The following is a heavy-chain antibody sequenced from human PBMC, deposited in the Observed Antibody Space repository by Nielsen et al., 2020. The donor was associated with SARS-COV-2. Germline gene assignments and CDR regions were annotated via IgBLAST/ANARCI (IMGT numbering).Heavy chain of an antibody. Sequence: GGSLRLSCAGSEFTFSRHGMNWVRLAPGKGLEWVSPISASGNYIHYADSVKGRFTISRDNSKNTLYLQMGSVRAEDMAVYYCAREDSDMARGGLIDYWGQGTLVTVSS. CDR2: ISASGNYI. V-gene: IGHV3-21*01. CDR3: AREDSDMARGGLIDY. D-gene: IGHD5-18*01. CDR1: EFTFSRHG. J-gene: IGHJ4*02.